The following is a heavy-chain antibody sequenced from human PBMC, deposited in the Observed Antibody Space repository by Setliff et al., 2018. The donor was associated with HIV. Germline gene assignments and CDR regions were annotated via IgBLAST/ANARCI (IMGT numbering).Heavy chain of an antibody. Sequence: VKVSCKASGYSFTSYGISWVRQAPGQGLEWMGWISAYNGNKNYAQNLQDRVTMNTDTSTSTAYMERRSLRFEDTAVYYCARFPNPSQIVVIMPPDDWGQGTLVTVSS. CDR3: ARFPNPSQIVVIMPPDD. CDR2: ISAYNGNK. CDR1: GYSFTSYG. J-gene: IGHJ4*02. V-gene: IGHV1-18*01. D-gene: IGHD3-22*01.